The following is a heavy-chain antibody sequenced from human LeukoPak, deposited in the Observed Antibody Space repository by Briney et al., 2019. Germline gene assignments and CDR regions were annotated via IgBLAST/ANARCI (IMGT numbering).Heavy chain of an antibody. Sequence: PGGSLRLSCAASGFTFSSFGMHWVRQAPGKGLEWVAFIRFDGSNKFYADSVKGRFTISRDNSKSTLYLQMNSLRPEDTAVYYCAKSAVRGLPVPGNWGQGTLVTVSS. CDR3: AKSAVRGLPVPGN. J-gene: IGHJ4*02. CDR2: IRFDGSNK. D-gene: IGHD2-21*02. V-gene: IGHV3-30*02. CDR1: GFTFSSFG.